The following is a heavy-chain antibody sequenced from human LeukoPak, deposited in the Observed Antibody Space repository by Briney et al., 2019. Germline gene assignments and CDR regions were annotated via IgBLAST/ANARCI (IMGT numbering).Heavy chain of an antibody. CDR2: ISCSGGYI. Sequence: GVSLRLSCAASEFTFSSHSMNWVRQAPGKGLEWVSSISCSGGYIYYADSLKGRFTISRDNDKNSLYLQMNSLRAEDTAVYFCARSLKVSAALDVFDIWGQGTMVTVSS. J-gene: IGHJ3*02. D-gene: IGHD2-2*01. V-gene: IGHV3-21*01. CDR1: EFTFSSHS. CDR3: ARSLKVSAALDVFDI.